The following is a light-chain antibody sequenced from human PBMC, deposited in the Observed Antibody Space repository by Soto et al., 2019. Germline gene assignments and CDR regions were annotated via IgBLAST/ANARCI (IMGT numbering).Light chain of an antibody. J-gene: IGLJ1*01. CDR1: SSDVGGYNY. Sequence: QSVLTQPASVSESPGQSITISCTGTSSDVGGYNYVSWYQQHPGKAPKLMIYEVSNRPSGVSNRFSGSRSGNTASLTISGLQAEDEAEYYCNSYTSSSTFVFGTGTKLTVL. CDR3: NSYTSSSTFV. CDR2: EVS. V-gene: IGLV2-14*01.